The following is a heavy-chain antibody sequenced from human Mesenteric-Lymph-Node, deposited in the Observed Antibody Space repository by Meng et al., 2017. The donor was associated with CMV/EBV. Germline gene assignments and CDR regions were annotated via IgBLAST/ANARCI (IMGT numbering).Heavy chain of an antibody. CDR3: ASRVSTSFDN. CDR2: IKTDGTST. D-gene: IGHD5/OR15-5a*01. CDR1: GFTVSNYW. V-gene: IGHV3-74*01. J-gene: IGHJ4*02. Sequence: LSCAASGFTVSNYWMHWVHQAPGKGLVWVSHIKTDGTSTTYADSVKGRFTTSRDNAKNALYLQMNGLRAEDTAVYYCASRVSTSFDNWGQGILVTVSS.